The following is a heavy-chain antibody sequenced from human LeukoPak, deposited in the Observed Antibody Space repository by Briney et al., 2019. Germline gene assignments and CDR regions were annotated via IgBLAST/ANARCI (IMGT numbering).Heavy chain of an antibody. CDR2: ISSSSSYI. J-gene: IGHJ3*02. CDR1: GFTFNSYS. CDR3: ARDSKALGEALDI. V-gene: IGHV3-21*01. Sequence: GGSLSLSCAASGFTFNSYSMNWVRQAAGNGLEWVSSISSSSSYIYYADSVKGRFTISRDNAKNSLDLQMNSLRAEDTAVYYCARDSKALGEALDIWGQGTLVTVSS.